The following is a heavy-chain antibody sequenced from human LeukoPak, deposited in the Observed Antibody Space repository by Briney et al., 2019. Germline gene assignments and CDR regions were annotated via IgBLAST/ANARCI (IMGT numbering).Heavy chain of an antibody. CDR3: ARVTYDSSGYYEYYFDY. Sequence: GGSLRLSCAASGFTFSSYSMNWVRQAPGKGLEWVSSISSSSSYIYYADSVKGRFTISRDNAKNSLYLQMNSLIAEDTAVYYCARVTYDSSGYYEYYFDYWGQGTLVTVSS. J-gene: IGHJ4*02. CDR1: GFTFSSYS. CDR2: ISSSSSYI. D-gene: IGHD3-22*01. V-gene: IGHV3-21*01.